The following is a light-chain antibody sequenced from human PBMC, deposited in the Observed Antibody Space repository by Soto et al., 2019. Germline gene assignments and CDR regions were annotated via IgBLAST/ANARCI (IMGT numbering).Light chain of an antibody. CDR1: NIGTKS. J-gene: IGLJ1*01. CDR3: CSYVGSFIFV. Sequence: SYELTQPPSVSVAPGQTATITCGGDNIGTKSVHWYQQRPGQAPVLVVYDDSDRPSGIPERFSGSDSENTATLTISRVEAGDEAYYYCCSYVGSFIFVFGTGTKLTVL. V-gene: IGLV3-21*02. CDR2: DDS.